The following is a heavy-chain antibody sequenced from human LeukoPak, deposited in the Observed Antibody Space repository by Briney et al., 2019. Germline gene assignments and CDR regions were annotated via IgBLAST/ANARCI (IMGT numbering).Heavy chain of an antibody. CDR2: IYSGGST. D-gene: IGHD2-2*01. J-gene: IGHJ6*02. CDR3: ALVGYCSSTSCFPSTAYGMDV. CDR1: GFTVSSNY. V-gene: IGHV3-53*01. Sequence: GGSLRLSCAASGFTVSSNYMSWVRQAPGNGLEWVSVIYSGGSTYYADSVKGRFTISRDNSKNTLYLQMNSLRAEDTAVYYCALVGYCSSTSCFPSTAYGMDVWGQGTTVTVSS.